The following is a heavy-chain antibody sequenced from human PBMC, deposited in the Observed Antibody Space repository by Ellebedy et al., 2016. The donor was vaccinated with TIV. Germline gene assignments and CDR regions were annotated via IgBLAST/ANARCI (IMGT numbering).Heavy chain of an antibody. CDR1: GFTFDDYA. D-gene: IGHD3-22*01. V-gene: IGHV3-9*01. Sequence: SLKISCAASGFTFDDYAMHWVRQAPGKGLEWVSGISWNSGSIGYADSVKGRFTISRDNAKNSLYLQMSSLRAEDTALYYCAKDFYYESHWGQGTLVTVSS. J-gene: IGHJ4*02. CDR3: AKDFYYESH. CDR2: ISWNSGSI.